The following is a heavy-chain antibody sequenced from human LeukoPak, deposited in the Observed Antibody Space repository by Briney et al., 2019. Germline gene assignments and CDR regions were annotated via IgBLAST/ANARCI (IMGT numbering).Heavy chain of an antibody. Sequence: TSETLSLTCTVSGGSISSYYWSWIRQPPGKGLEWIGYIYYSGSTNYNPSLKSRVTISVDTSKNQFSLKLSSVTAADTAVYYCARDDGYNYLFDYWGQGTLVTVSS. V-gene: IGHV4-59*01. CDR3: ARDDGYNYLFDY. CDR2: IYYSGST. D-gene: IGHD5-24*01. CDR1: GGSISSYY. J-gene: IGHJ4*02.